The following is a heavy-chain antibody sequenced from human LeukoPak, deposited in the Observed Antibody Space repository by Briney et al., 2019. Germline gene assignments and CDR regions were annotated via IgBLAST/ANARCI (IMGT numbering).Heavy chain of an antibody. J-gene: IGHJ4*02. Sequence: GGSLRLSCAASGFTFSSYAMSWVRQAPGKGLEWVSAISGSGGSTYYADSVKGRFTISRDNSKNTLYLQMNSLKAEDTAVYYCAKVVGYGPDSSGYYFGPLDYWGQGTLVTVSS. CDR2: ISGSGGST. CDR3: AKVVGYGPDSSGYYFGPLDY. D-gene: IGHD3-22*01. CDR1: GFTFSSYA. V-gene: IGHV3-23*01.